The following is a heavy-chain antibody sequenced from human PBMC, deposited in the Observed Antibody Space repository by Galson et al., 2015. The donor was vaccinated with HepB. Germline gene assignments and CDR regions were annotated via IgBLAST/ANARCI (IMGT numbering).Heavy chain of an antibody. Sequence: SLRLSCAASGFTFSSYWMSWVRQAPGKGLEWVANIKQDGSEKYYVDSVKGRFTISRDNAKNSLYLQMSSLRAEDTAVYYCARDQALCGGDCYGPGDAFDIWGQGTMVTVSS. V-gene: IGHV3-7*01. CDR3: ARDQALCGGDCYGPGDAFDI. CDR1: GFTFSSYW. J-gene: IGHJ3*02. CDR2: IKQDGSEK. D-gene: IGHD2-21*02.